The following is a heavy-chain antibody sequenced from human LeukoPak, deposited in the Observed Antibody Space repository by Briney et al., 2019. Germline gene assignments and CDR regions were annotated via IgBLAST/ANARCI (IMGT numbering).Heavy chain of an antibody. J-gene: IGHJ3*02. CDR1: GFTFSNAW. V-gene: IGHV3-15*01. CDR3: TTTSAYYTYDAFDI. CDR2: IKSKTDGGTT. D-gene: IGHD3-22*01. Sequence: GGSLRLSCAASGFTFSNAWMSWVRQAPGKGLEWVGRIKSKTDGGTTDYAAPVKGRFTISRDDSKNTLYLQMNSLKTEDTAVYYCTTTSAYYTYDAFDIWGQGTMVTVSS.